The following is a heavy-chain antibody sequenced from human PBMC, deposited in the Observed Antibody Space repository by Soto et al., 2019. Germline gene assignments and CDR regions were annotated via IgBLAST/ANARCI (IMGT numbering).Heavy chain of an antibody. V-gene: IGHV5-51*01. CDR3: AISSGYYAHAFDI. CDR1: GYSFTSFW. Sequence: PGESLKISCKGSGYSFTSFWIGCVRQMPGKGLEWMGIIYPGDSDTRYSPSFQGQVTLSADKSISTAYLQWSSLKASDTAIYYCAISSGYYAHAFDIWGQGTMVTVSS. D-gene: IGHD3-22*01. CDR2: IYPGDSDT. J-gene: IGHJ3*02.